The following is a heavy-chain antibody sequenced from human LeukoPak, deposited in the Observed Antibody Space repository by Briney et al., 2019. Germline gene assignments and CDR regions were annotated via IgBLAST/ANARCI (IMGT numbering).Heavy chain of an antibody. CDR1: GYTFNNYC. J-gene: IGHJ4*02. CDR3: ARLDSGGDYFVPY. D-gene: IGHD3-22*01. Sequence: GESLKISCETSGYTFNNYCIGWVRQISGKRREWMGIITSSISDTRYTPSLQPQVTISAHMSHSTAHLQWSSLRASDTAMYYCARLDSGGDYFVPYWGQGTLVTVSS. CDR2: ITSSISDT. V-gene: IGHV5-51*01.